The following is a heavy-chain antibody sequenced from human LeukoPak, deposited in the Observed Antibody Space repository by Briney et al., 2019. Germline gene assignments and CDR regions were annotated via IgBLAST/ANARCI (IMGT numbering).Heavy chain of an antibody. CDR3: ARLNCGGAGCFDY. D-gene: IGHD2-21*01. V-gene: IGHV4-61*05. Sequence: SETLSLTCTVSGGSISSSSYYWGWIRQPPGKGLEWIGYVYYSGSTNYNPSLKSRVSISVDTSKNQFSLILSSVTAADTAVYYCARLNCGGAGCFDYWGQGTLDTVSS. J-gene: IGHJ4*02. CDR1: GGSISSSSYY. CDR2: VYYSGST.